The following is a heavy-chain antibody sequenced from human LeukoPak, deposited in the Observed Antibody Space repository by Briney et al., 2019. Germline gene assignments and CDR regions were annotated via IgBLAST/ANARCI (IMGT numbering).Heavy chain of an antibody. CDR1: GGSISSSSYY. D-gene: IGHD6-6*01. CDR3: ARRYSSSSVRAFDI. CDR2: IYYSGST. Sequence: SETLSLTCTVSGGSISSSSYYWGWIRQAPGKGLEWIGSIYYSGSTYYNPSLKSRVTISVDTSKNQFSLKLSSVIAADTAVYYCARRYSSSSVRAFDIWGQGTMVTVSS. V-gene: IGHV4-39*01. J-gene: IGHJ3*02.